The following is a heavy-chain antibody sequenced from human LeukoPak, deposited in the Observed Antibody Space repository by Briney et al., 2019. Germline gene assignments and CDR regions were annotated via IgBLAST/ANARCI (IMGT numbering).Heavy chain of an antibody. V-gene: IGHV4-59*01. D-gene: IGHD6-13*01. CDR1: GGSISRYY. J-gene: IGHJ4*02. Sequence: KPSETLSLTCTVSGGSISRYYWSWIRQPPGKGMEWIGYIYYSGSTNSNPSLKSPVTISLATSKNQFSLKLSSVTAADTAVYYCARISSCSPDSSGQGTLVTVSS. CDR3: ARISSCSPDS. CDR2: IYYSGST.